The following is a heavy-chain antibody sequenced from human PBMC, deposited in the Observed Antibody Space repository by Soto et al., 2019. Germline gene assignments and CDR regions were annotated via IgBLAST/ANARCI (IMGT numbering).Heavy chain of an antibody. V-gene: IGHV3-30-3*01. D-gene: IGHD3-22*01. CDR2: ISYDGSDK. CDR3: ARDYYKYYDSSGYYRSPAY. CDR1: GVTFSSYA. Sequence: PGGSLRLSCAASGVTFSSYAMHWVRKEPGKGLEWVALISYDGSDKDYADSVKGRFTISRDNSRNTLFLQMNSLRAEDTAVYYCARDYYKYYDSSGYYRSPAYWGQGTLVTVSS. J-gene: IGHJ4*02.